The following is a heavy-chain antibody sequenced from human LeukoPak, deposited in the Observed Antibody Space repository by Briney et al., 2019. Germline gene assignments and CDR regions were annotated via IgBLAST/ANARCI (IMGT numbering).Heavy chain of an antibody. V-gene: IGHV3-23*01. CDR2: ISGSGGST. CDR1: GFTFSSYA. CDR3: ARGYSSGWSFFEY. D-gene: IGHD6-19*01. J-gene: IGHJ4*02. Sequence: PGGSLRLSCAASGFTFSSYAVSWVRQAPGKGLEWVSGISGSGGSTYYADSVKGRFTISRDNSKNTLYLQVNSLRAEDTAVYYCARGYSSGWSFFEYWGQRTPVTVSS.